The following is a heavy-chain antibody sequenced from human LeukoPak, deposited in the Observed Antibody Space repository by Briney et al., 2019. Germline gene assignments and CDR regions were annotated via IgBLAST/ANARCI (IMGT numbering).Heavy chain of an antibody. V-gene: IGHV3-74*01. D-gene: IGHD1-26*01. J-gene: IGHJ4*02. CDR3: VRPKGGNSLSRSFYG. Sequence: GGSLRLSCAASGFTFSSYWMNWVRQAPGKGLVWVSRISNDGSSTNYADSVKGRFTISRDNAKNTLYLQMNSLRAEDTAVYYCVRPKGGNSLSRSFYGWGQGTLVTLSS. CDR1: GFTFSSYW. CDR2: ISNDGSST.